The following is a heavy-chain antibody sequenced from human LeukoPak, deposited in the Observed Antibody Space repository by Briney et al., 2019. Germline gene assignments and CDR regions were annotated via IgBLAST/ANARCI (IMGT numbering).Heavy chain of an antibody. CDR3: VRGNYDNRGYSNAFDI. CDR2: IYYNGNT. Sequence: SETLSLTCTVSGASISSSYWSWVRQPPGKRLEWIGFIYYNGNTNSNPSLKSRVTISVGTSKNQFSLTLTSVTAADTAVYYCVRGNYDNRGYSNAFDIWGQGAMVTVSS. J-gene: IGHJ3*02. CDR1: GASISSSY. V-gene: IGHV4-59*01. D-gene: IGHD3-22*01.